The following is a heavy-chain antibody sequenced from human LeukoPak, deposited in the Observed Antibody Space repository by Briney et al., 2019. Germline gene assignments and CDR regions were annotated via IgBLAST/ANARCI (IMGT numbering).Heavy chain of an antibody. CDR2: ISYDGSNK. CDR1: GFTFSSYA. Sequence: GGSLRLSCAASGFTFSSYAMPSVRQAPGKGLEWVAVISYDGSNKYYADSVKGRFTISRDNSKNTLYLQMNSPRAEDTAVYYCARAGKALYSGSYFVYWGQGTLVTVSS. CDR3: ARAGKALYSGSYFVY. J-gene: IGHJ4*02. V-gene: IGHV3-30*04. D-gene: IGHD1-26*01.